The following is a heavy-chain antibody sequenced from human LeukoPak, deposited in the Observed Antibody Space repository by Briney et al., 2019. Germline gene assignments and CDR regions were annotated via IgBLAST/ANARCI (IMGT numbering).Heavy chain of an antibody. CDR3: ARDLVIVGAPGFDY. J-gene: IGHJ4*02. CDR2: ISAYNGNT. CDR1: GYTFTSYG. Sequence: ASVKVSCKASGYTFTSYGISWVRQAPGHGLEWMGWISAYNGNTNYAQKLQGRVTMTTDTSTSTAYMDLRSLRSDDTAVYYCARDLVIVGAPGFDYWGQGTLVTVSS. V-gene: IGHV1-18*01. D-gene: IGHD1-26*01.